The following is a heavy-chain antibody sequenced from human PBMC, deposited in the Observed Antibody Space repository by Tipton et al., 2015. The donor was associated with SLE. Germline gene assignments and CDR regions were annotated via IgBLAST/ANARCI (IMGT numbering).Heavy chain of an antibody. CDR2: IYYSGST. Sequence: TLSLTCTVSGGSISSSSYYWGWIRQPPGKGLEWIGSIYYSGSTYYNPSLKSRVTISVDTSKNQFSLKLSSVTAADTAVYYCATTPLGYYYGSGRHRNWGQGTLVTVSS. D-gene: IGHD3-10*01. J-gene: IGHJ4*02. CDR1: GGSISSSSYY. V-gene: IGHV4-39*01. CDR3: ATTPLGYYYGSGRHRN.